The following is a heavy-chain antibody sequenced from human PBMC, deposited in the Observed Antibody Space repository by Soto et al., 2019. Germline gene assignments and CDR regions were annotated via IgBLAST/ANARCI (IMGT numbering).Heavy chain of an antibody. CDR3: PRTSVNWGSRGLVAY. J-gene: IGHJ4*02. V-gene: IGHV2-5*02. CDR2: LYWDDDK. D-gene: IGHD7-27*01. Sequence: QITLKATGPTLVKPTQTVTLFCTFSGFSLSTSAVGVGWIRYSPGKALERLAFLYWDDDKRYSPTLKSTFINSQTTSKNQILPTLTTMDPVDTATYYSPRTSVNWGSRGLVAYRGQGTLVTVAS. CDR1: GFSLSTSAVG.